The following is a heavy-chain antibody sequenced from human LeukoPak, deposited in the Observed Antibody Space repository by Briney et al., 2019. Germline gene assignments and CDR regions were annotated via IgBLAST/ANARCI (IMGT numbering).Heavy chain of an antibody. CDR3: VTSTGQQFIPYNY. CDR2: IYGADAA. D-gene: IGHD6-13*01. CDR1: GFNVSSNY. Sequence: GGSLRLSCAASGFNVSSNYMTWIRQAPGKGLEWVSLIYGADAAYYAESVRGRFMISRDNLKNTLFLQMNSLRVEDTAVYYCVTSTGQQFIPYNYWGQGTHVTVSS. V-gene: IGHV3-66*02. J-gene: IGHJ4*02.